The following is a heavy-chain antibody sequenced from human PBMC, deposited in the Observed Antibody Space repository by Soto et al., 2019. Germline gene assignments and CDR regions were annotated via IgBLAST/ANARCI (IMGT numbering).Heavy chain of an antibody. CDR2: ISYHGNNK. V-gene: IGHV3-30*18. Sequence: GGSLRLSCEASGFMFNGYGMHWVRQAPGKGLDWVAVISYHGNNKYYAQSVKGRFTISRDNSKNTLFLHMDSLRPEDTAVYHCVKGDLDTAVVNSPDAFDVWGPGTMVTVSS. D-gene: IGHD5-18*01. CDR1: GFMFNGYG. J-gene: IGHJ3*01. CDR3: VKGDLDTAVVNSPDAFDV.